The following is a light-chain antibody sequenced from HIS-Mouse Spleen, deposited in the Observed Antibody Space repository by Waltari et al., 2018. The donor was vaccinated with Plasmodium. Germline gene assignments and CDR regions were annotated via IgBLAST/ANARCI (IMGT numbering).Light chain of an antibody. CDR3: CSYAGSSTNWV. CDR2: EGS. V-gene: IGLV2-23*01. Sequence: QSALTQPASASGSPVQSITISCTGTSSDVWSYNLSSWYQQQPGKAPKLMIYEGSKRPSGVSNRFSGSKSGNTASLTISGLQAEDEADYYCCSYAGSSTNWVFGGGTKLTVL. CDR1: SSDVWSYNL. J-gene: IGLJ3*02.